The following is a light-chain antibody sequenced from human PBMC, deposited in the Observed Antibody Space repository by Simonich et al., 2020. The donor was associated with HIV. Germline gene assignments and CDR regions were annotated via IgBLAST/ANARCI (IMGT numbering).Light chain of an antibody. J-gene: IGKJ1*01. V-gene: IGKV1-5*03. CDR3: QQYNSHFPT. CDR1: QSINNW. CDR2: KAS. Sequence: DIQMTQSPSTLSSSVGDRVTITFRASQSINNWLAWYQQKPGKAPKLLIYKASSLESGVPSTFSGSGSGTEFTLTSSSLQPDDFATYYCQQYNSHFPTFGQGTKVEIK.